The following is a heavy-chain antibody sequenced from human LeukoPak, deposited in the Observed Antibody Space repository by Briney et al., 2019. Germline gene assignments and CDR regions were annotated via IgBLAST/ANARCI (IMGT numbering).Heavy chain of an antibody. Sequence: SETLSLTCTVSGGSISSGGYYWSWIRQPPGKGLEWIGYIYHSGSTYYNPSLKSRVTISVDRSKNQFSLKLSSVTAADTAVYYCARGVFDYGSGSYDPWYFDYWGQGTLVTVSS. CDR1: GGSISSGGYY. CDR2: IYHSGST. CDR3: ARGVFDYGSGSYDPWYFDY. V-gene: IGHV4-30-2*01. J-gene: IGHJ4*02. D-gene: IGHD3-10*01.